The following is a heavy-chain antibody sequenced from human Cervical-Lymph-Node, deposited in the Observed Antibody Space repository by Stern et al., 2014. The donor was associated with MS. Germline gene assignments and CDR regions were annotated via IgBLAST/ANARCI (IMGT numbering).Heavy chain of an antibody. CDR2: IFPGDSDT. J-gene: IGHJ4*02. CDR3: ARDYGDYAFDY. Sequence: EVQLVESGAEVKKPGESLKISCKGSGYSFTANWIAWVRQMPGKGLEWMGIIFPGDSDTRYSSSFQGQVTISAVKSISTAYLQWSSLKASDTAMYYCARDYGDYAFDYWGQGTLVTVSS. D-gene: IGHD4-17*01. CDR1: GYSFTANW. V-gene: IGHV5-51*01.